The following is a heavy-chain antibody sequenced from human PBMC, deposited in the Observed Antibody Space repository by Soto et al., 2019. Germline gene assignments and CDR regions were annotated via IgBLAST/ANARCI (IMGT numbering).Heavy chain of an antibody. CDR3: RRDPGYGALDY. D-gene: IGHD4-17*01. CDR1: GFTFSHYW. V-gene: IGHV3-7*01. J-gene: IGHJ4*02. CDR2: INQDGSVK. Sequence: EVQLVDSGGDLVQPGGSLRLSCAASGFTFSHYWMTWVRQAPGKGLEWVANINQDGSVKTYLDSMKGRLTISRVNAQDSLYLQMDSLRAEDTAAYYCRRDPGYGALDYWGQGTLVTVSA.